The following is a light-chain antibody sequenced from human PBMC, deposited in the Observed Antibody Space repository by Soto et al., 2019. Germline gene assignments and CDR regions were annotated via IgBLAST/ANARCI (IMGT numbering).Light chain of an antibody. CDR3: QHRDRWPLT. CDR2: AAS. Sequence: DIVLTQSPATLSLSPGERATLSCRASQTVTNFLAWYQQKPGQAPRLLIYAASTTATGIPARFSGSGSGTDFTLTIRSLEPEDAAVYYCQHRDRWPLTFGGGTKVEIK. CDR1: QTVTNF. J-gene: IGKJ4*01. V-gene: IGKV3-11*01.